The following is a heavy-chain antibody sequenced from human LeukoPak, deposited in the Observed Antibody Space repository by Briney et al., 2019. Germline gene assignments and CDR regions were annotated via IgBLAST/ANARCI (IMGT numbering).Heavy chain of an antibody. CDR3: ARRSGAPLEGYYYYYMDV. CDR1: GFTFRLFG. Sequence: GGSLRLSCVASGFTFRLFGMHWVRQAPGQGLEWIGWISAYNGNTNYAQKLQGRVTMTTDTSTRTAYMELRSLRSDDTAVYYCARRSGAPLEGYYYYYMDVWGKGTTVTISS. V-gene: IGHV1-18*01. J-gene: IGHJ6*03. D-gene: IGHD1-26*01. CDR2: ISAYNGNT.